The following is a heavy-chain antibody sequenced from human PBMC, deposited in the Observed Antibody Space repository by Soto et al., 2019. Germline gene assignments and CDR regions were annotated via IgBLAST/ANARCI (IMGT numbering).Heavy chain of an antibody. D-gene: IGHD3-16*02. Sequence: QVQLVESGGGVVQPGMSLRLSCSASGFTFTSYGMHWVRQPPGKGLEWVAFISYDGNNYYYADSVKGRFTISRDTSKSTLYLQMNSLRREDTAIYYCAKALGELSPESYDYWGQGTLVTVSS. CDR3: AKALGELSPESYDY. CDR1: GFTFTSYG. V-gene: IGHV3-30*18. J-gene: IGHJ4*02. CDR2: ISYDGNNY.